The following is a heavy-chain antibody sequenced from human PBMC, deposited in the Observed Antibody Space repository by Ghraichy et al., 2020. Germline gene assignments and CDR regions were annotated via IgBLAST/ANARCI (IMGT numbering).Heavy chain of an antibody. Sequence: ASVKVSCKASGYTFTSYDINGVRQATGQGLEWMGWMNPNSGNTGYAQKFQGRVTMTRNTSISTAYMELSSLRSEDTAVYYCARALGGATINDYWGQGTLVTVSS. D-gene: IGHD5-12*01. CDR2: MNPNSGNT. CDR1: GYTFTSYD. J-gene: IGHJ4*02. CDR3: ARALGGATINDY. V-gene: IGHV1-8*01.